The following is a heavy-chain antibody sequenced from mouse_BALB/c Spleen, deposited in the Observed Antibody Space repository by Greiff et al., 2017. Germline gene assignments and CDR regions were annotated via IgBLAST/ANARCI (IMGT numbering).Heavy chain of an antibody. J-gene: IGHJ1*01. CDR1: GYAFTNYL. CDR3: AMSQLGYFDV. D-gene: IGHD2-12*01. V-gene: IGHV1-54*03. Sequence: QVQLKESGAELVRPGTSVKVSCKASGYAFTNYLIEWVKQRPGQGLEWIGVINPGSGGTNYNEKFKGKATLTADKSSSTAYMQLSSLTSDDSAVYFCAMSQLGYFDVWGAGTTVTVSS. CDR2: INPGSGGT.